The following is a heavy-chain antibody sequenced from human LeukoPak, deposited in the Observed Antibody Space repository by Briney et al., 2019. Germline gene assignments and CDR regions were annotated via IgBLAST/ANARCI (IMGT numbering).Heavy chain of an antibody. Sequence: PSETLSLTCTVSGGSISSSSYYWGWIRQPPGKGLEWIGSIYYGGSTYYNPSLKSRVTISVDTSKNQFSLKLSSVTATDTAVYYCARHMALSGLYDYWGPGTLVTVSS. J-gene: IGHJ4*02. CDR3: ARHMALSGLYDY. CDR1: GGSISSSSYY. D-gene: IGHD3/OR15-3a*01. V-gene: IGHV4-39*01. CDR2: IYYGGST.